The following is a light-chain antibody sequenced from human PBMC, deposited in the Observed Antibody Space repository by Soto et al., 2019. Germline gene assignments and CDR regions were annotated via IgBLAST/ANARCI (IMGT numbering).Light chain of an antibody. V-gene: IGLV2-14*01. CDR3: CSYTSTTTRL. CDR2: EVS. CDR1: SSDIVGYNY. Sequence: QSALTQPASVSGSPGQSITISCTGTSSDIVGYNYVSWYQQHPDKAPKLMMYEVSTRPSGVSNRFSASRSGNTASLTISGLPAEDEADYYCCSYTSTTTRLFGGGTKLTVL. J-gene: IGLJ3*02.